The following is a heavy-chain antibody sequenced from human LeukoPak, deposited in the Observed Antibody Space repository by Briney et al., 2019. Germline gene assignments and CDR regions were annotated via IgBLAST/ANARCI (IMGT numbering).Heavy chain of an antibody. J-gene: IGHJ6*03. CDR1: SLSITDKP. D-gene: IGHD6-19*01. CDR3: ARVVAAIALRDYHYVDV. Sequence: PGGSLRHSCSASSLSITDKPMTSVRQAPGKGLEYVAIIYRGEVTAYADSVRGRFPISRDSGTNTLFLQMDNLRVDDTAVYYCARVVAAIALRDYHYVDVWGKGTTLSVS. CDR2: IYRGEVT. V-gene: IGHV3-53*01.